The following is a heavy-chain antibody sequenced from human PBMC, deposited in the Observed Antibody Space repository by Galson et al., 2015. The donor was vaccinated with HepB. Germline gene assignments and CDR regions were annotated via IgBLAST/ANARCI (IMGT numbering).Heavy chain of an antibody. CDR2: IYWDDDK. CDR3: AHSITMIVVDGGAFDI. D-gene: IGHD3-22*01. CDR1: GFSLSTSGVG. Sequence: PALVKPTQTLTLTCTFSGFSLSTSGVGVGWIRQPPGKALEWLALIYWDDDKRYSPSLKSRLTITKDTSKNQVVLTMTNMDPVDTATYYCAHSITMIVVDGGAFDIWGQGTMVTVSS. J-gene: IGHJ3*02. V-gene: IGHV2-5*02.